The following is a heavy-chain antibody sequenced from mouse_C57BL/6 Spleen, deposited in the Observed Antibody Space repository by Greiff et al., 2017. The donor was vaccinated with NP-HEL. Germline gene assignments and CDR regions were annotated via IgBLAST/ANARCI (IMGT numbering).Heavy chain of an antibody. Sequence: EVQLQQSGPELVKPGASVKISCKASGYSFTGYYMNWVKQSPEKSLEWIGEINPSTGGTTYNQKFKAKATLTVDKSSSTAYMQLKSLTSEDSAVYYCAREEIYYGNYESAYWGQGTLVTVSA. CDR2: INPSTGGT. V-gene: IGHV1-42*01. J-gene: IGHJ3*01. D-gene: IGHD2-1*01. CDR3: AREEIYYGNYESAY. CDR1: GYSFTGYY.